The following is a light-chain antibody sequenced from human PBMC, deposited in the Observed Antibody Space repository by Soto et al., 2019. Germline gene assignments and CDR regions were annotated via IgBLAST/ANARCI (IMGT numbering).Light chain of an antibody. V-gene: IGKV1-17*03. CDR1: QALRHY. CDR2: GAS. CDR3: LQHNTYPLS. J-gene: IGKJ4*01. Sequence: DIQMTQSPSAMSAAVGDRVTSTCRTRQALRHYLAWFHQRPGKVPKRLIYGASTLESGVPSGFSGSGSGTDFTLTISSLQPEDFGTYYCLQHNTYPLSFGGGTKVE.